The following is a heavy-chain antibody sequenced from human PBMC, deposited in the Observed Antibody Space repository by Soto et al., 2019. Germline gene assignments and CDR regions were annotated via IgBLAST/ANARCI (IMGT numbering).Heavy chain of an antibody. D-gene: IGHD2-15*01. V-gene: IGHV4-59*01. CDR1: GGSISSYY. J-gene: IGHJ4*02. CDR3: TRIRAEMSLSIEFYFDV. Sequence: SETLSLTCSVSGGSISSYYWSWVRQPPGKGLEWIGYIYYSGSTNYNPSLKSRVTISKDTSKSQVVLTLTNMDPADTATYYCTRIRAEMSLSIEFYFDVWGQGTLVTVSS. CDR2: IYYSGST.